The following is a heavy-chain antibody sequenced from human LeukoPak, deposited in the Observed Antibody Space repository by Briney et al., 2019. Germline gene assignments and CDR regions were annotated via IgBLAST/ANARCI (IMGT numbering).Heavy chain of an antibody. CDR3: ARKVRSSPSAFDI. Sequence: PSETLSLTCSVSGDSVTSGSYYWTWIRQPAGKGLEWIGRIYASGSTDYNPSLKSRVTISVDTSKNQFSLKLSSVTAADTAVYYCARKVRSSPSAFDIWGQGTMVTVSS. V-gene: IGHV4-61*10. CDR2: IYASGST. J-gene: IGHJ3*02. D-gene: IGHD6-13*01. CDR1: GDSVTSGSYY.